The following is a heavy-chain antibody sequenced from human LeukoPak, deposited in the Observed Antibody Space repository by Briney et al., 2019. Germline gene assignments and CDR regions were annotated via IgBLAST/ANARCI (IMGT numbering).Heavy chain of an antibody. CDR2: INPSGGST. CDR3: ARPGIFGVDLFRY. CDR1: RYTFTSYY. J-gene: IGHJ4*02. Sequence: ASVKVSCKASRYTFTSYYMHWVRQAPGQGLEWMGIINPSGGSTSYAQKFQGRVTMTWDTSTSTVYMELSSLRSEDTAVYYCARPGIFGVDLFRYWGQGTLVTVSS. V-gene: IGHV1-46*01. D-gene: IGHD3-3*01.